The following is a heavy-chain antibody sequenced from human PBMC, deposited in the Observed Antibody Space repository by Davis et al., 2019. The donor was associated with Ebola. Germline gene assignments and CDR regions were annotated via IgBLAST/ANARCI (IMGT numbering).Heavy chain of an antibody. CDR3: TRGRGGSSWELY. D-gene: IGHD6-13*01. V-gene: IGHV3-23*01. CDR1: GFTFSGSA. Sequence: GESLKISCAASGFTFSGSAMHWVRQASGKGLEWVSAISGSGGSTYYADSVKGRFTISRDNSKNTLYLQMNSLRADDTATYYCTRGRGGSSWELYWGRGTLVAVSA. J-gene: IGHJ4*02. CDR2: ISGSGGST.